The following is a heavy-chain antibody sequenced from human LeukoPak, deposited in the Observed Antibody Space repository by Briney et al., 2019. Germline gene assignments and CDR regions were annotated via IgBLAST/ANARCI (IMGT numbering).Heavy chain of an antibody. J-gene: IGHJ5*02. D-gene: IGHD1-1*01. Sequence: PSETLSLTCTVSGDSVSNDRYYWTWIRQSPGKGLEWIAYIRYSGHTNYNPSLDTRVTISLDASKNQLSLRLYSATAADTAMYYCARYNWNTWFDPWGQGAWSPSPQ. CDR1: GDSVSNDRYY. CDR3: ARYNWNTWFDP. CDR2: IRYSGHT. V-gene: IGHV4-61*01.